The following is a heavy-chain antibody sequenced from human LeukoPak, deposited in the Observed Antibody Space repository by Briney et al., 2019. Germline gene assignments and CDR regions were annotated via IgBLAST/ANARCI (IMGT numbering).Heavy chain of an antibody. CDR3: GRTSSGRFGGLENWFDP. Sequence: ASVKVSCKASGYTFTSYGISWVRQAPGQGLEWMGGISADNGNTNYAQKLQGRVTMTTDKSTSTAYMELKSLRADDTAVYYCGRTSSGRFGGLENWFDPWGKGTLVTVCS. CDR1: GYTFTSYG. V-gene: IGHV1-18*01. J-gene: IGHJ5*02. CDR2: ISADNGNT. D-gene: IGHD3-10*01.